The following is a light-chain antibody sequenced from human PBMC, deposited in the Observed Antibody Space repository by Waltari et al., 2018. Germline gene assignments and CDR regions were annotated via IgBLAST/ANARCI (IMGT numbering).Light chain of an antibody. V-gene: IGKV3-20*01. CDR3: QHYVRLPVT. CDR2: ATS. J-gene: IGKJ1*01. Sequence: EIVLTQSPGALSLSPGETATLSCRASQSIGRTIAWYQQKPGQAPRPLIYATSTRATGIPDRFSGSGSETDFSLTIYRLEPEDFAVHYCQHYVRLPVTFGQGTKVEIK. CDR1: QSIGRT.